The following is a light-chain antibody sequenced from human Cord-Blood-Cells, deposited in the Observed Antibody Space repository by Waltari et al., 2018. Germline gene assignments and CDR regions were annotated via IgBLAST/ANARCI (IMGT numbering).Light chain of an antibody. Sequence: QSALTQPRSVSGSPGQSVTISCTGTSSDVGGYNYVSWYQQHPGKAPKLMIYDVSKRPSGVPVRFSGSKSGNTASLTISGLQAEDEADYYCCSYAGSYTQWVFGGGTKLTVL. CDR2: DVS. J-gene: IGLJ3*02. V-gene: IGLV2-11*01. CDR1: SSDVGGYNY. CDR3: CSYAGSYTQWV.